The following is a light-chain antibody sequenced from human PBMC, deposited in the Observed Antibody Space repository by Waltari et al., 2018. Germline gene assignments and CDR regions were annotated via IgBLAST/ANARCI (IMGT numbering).Light chain of an antibody. CDR1: NIGSKS. CDR3: QVWDDNSEQVI. V-gene: IGLV3-21*02. CDR2: EES. J-gene: IGLJ2*01. Sequence: SFVVTQTPSVSVAPGQTAKIECGGKNIGSKSVQWYQQKAGQARVLVIYEESDRHTGIPGRFAGSNSRNTATLTISSVEAGDEADYYCQVWDDNSEQVIFGGGSKLTVL.